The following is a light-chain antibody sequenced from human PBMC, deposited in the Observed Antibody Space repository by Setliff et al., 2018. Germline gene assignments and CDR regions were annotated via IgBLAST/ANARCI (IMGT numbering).Light chain of an antibody. V-gene: IGLV2-23*02. J-gene: IGLJ2*01. CDR2: EVS. CDR3: CSYAGSRTYVI. CDR1: SSDVGSYNL. Sequence: QSVLTQPASVSGSPGQSITISCTGTSSDVGSYNLVSWYQQFPGKVPKLMIYEVSKRPSGVSNRFSGSKSGNTASLTISGLQAEDEADYYCCSYAGSRTYVIFGGGTKVTVL.